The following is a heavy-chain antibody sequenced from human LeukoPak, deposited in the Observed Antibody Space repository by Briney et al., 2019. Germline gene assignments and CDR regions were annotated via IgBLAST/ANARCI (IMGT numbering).Heavy chain of an antibody. CDR3: ARLDDYDSSGYRKDGFDM. D-gene: IGHD3-22*01. J-gene: IGHJ3*02. CDR2: IYYSGST. V-gene: IGHV4-59*12. Sequence: SETLSLTCTVSGGSISSYYWSWIRQPPGKGLEWIGYIYYSGSTNYNPSLKSRVTISVDTSKNQFSLKLTSVTAADTALYYCARLDDYDSSGYRKDGFDMWGQGTRVTVSS. CDR1: GGSISSYY.